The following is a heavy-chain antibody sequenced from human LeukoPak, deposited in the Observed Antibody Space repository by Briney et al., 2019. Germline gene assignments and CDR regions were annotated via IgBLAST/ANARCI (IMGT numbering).Heavy chain of an antibody. J-gene: IGHJ5*02. CDR2: IRSNSDGGTI. Sequence: PGGSLRLSCATSGFTFSNAWMNWVRQAPGKGLEWVGRIRSNSDGGTIDYAAPVKGKFALSRDDSKNTLYLQMNSLQTEDTAVYYCATDFYDTTWGQGTLVTVSS. V-gene: IGHV3-15*07. CDR1: GFTFSNAW. CDR3: ATDFYDTT. D-gene: IGHD3-22*01.